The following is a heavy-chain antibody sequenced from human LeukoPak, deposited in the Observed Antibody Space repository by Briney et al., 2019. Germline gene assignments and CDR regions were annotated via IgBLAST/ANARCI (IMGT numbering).Heavy chain of an antibody. J-gene: IGHJ5*02. V-gene: IGHV4-30-4*07. CDR3: ARDYYDSSGCFDP. CDR2: IYYSGST. D-gene: IGHD3-22*01. Sequence: PSQTLSLTCAVSGGSISSGGYSWSWIRQPPGKGLEWIGYIYYSGSTYYNPSLKSRVIISVDTSKNQFSLKLSSVTAADTAVYYCARDYYDSSGCFDPWGQGTLVTVSS. CDR1: GGSISSGGYS.